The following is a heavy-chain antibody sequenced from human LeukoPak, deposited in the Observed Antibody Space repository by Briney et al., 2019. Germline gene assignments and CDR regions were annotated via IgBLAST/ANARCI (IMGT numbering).Heavy chain of an antibody. V-gene: IGHV3-7*01. J-gene: IGHJ4*02. D-gene: IGHD6-19*01. CDR2: IKQDGSEK. CDR1: GFTFSSYW. Sequence: GGSLRLSCAASGFTFSSYWMSWVRQAPGKGLEWVANIKQDGSEKYYVDSVKGRFAISRDNAKNSLYLQMNSLRAEDTAVYYCARDPVAEIIDYWGQGTLVTVSS. CDR3: ARDPVAEIIDY.